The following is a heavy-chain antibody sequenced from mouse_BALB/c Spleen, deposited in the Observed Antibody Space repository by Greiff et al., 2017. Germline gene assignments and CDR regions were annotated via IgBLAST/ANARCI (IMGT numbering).Heavy chain of an antibody. CDR1: GFAFSSYD. Sequence: EVKLQESGGGLVKPGGSLKLSCAASGFAFSSYDMSWVRQTPEKRLEWVAYISSGGGSTYYPDTVKGRFTISRDNAKNTLYLQMSSLKSEDTAMYYCARHGNNDYWGQGTTLTVSS. V-gene: IGHV5-12-1*01. D-gene: IGHD4-1*01. CDR3: ARHGNNDY. CDR2: ISSGGGST. J-gene: IGHJ2*01.